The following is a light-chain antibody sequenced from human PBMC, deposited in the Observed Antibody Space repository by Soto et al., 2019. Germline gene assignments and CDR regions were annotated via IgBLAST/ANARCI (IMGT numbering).Light chain of an antibody. CDR1: SSNIGRNT. Sequence: QSVLTQPPSASGTPGQRVTISCSGSSSNIGRNTVNWYQQLPGTAPKLLIYSNNQRPSGVPDRFSGSKSGTSASLAISGLQSEDESDYYCAARDDSPTFRYVFGTGTKSTVL. CDR3: AARDDSPTFRYV. V-gene: IGLV1-44*01. CDR2: SNN. J-gene: IGLJ1*01.